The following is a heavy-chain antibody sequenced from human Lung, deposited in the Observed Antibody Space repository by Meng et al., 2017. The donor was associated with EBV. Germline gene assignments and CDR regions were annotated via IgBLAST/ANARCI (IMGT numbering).Heavy chain of an antibody. J-gene: IGHJ4*02. CDR2: IWYDGSNK. Sequence: QVQLVGXXXXXVQXGXXXRLSCAASGFSFSSHGMHWVRQAPGKGLEWVAVIWYDGSNKNYADSVKGRFTISRDNSKNTVYLQMDSLRIEDTAVYYCTREIGGHDYWGQGTLVTVSS. CDR1: GFSFSSHG. V-gene: IGHV3-33*01. CDR3: TREIGGHDY. D-gene: IGHD3-16*01.